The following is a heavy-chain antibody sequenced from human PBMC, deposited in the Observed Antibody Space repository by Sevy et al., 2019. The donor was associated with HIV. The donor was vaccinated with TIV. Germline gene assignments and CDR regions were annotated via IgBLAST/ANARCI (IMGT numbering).Heavy chain of an antibody. D-gene: IGHD6-13*01. CDR2: ISSSSSTI. V-gene: IGHV3-48*01. CDR1: GFTFSSYS. CDR3: ARLSGYSSSWSYFDY. J-gene: IGHJ4*02. Sequence: GGSLRLSCAASGFTFSSYSMDWVRQAPGTGLEWVSYISSSSSTIYYADSVKGRFTISRDNAKNSLYLQMNSLRAEDTAVYYCARLSGYSSSWSYFDYWGQRTLVTVSS.